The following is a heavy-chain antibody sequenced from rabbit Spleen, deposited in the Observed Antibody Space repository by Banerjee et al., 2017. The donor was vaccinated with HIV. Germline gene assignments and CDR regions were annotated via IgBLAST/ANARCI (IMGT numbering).Heavy chain of an antibody. D-gene: IGHD4-1*01. CDR3: ARDLAGVIGWNFSL. CDR1: GFDFSSNA. J-gene: IGHJ4*01. Sequence: QQQLEESGGGLVKPEGSLTLTCKASGFDFSSNAMCWVRQAPGKGLEWIACIDTGSGAIFYASWAKGRFTITRSTSLNTVTLQLNSLTAADTATYFCARDLAGVIGWNFSLWGPGTLVTVS. V-gene: IGHV1S47*01. CDR2: IDTGSGAI.